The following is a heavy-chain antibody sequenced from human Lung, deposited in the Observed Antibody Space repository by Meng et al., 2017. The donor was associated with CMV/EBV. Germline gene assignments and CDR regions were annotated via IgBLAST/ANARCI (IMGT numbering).Heavy chain of an antibody. Sequence: SCAASGFTFSDHYMDWVRQAPGKGLEWVGRSRIEAYGYTAEYAGSVKGRFTISRDDSKNSLYLQMNSLQTEDTAVYYCARARGHWRTGRDDAFDIXGQEXMVTVSS. CDR1: GFTFSDHY. J-gene: IGHJ3*02. D-gene: IGHD1-26*01. CDR3: ARARGHWRTGRDDAFDI. V-gene: IGHV3-72*01. CDR2: SRIEAYGYTA.